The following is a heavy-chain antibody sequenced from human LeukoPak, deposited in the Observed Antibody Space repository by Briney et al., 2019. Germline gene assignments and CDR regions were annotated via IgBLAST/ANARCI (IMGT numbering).Heavy chain of an antibody. V-gene: IGHV4-59*01. J-gene: IGHJ4*02. Sequence: SETLSLTCTVSGGSISGFYWSWIRQPPGKGLDWIGYIYYTGSTNYNPSLKSRVIISLDMSKNQFSLKLNSVTAADTAVYYCTGVGSQGQPGYWGQGTLVTVSS. CDR2: IYYTGST. CDR1: GGSISGFY. CDR3: TGVGSQGQPGY. D-gene: IGHD6-19*01.